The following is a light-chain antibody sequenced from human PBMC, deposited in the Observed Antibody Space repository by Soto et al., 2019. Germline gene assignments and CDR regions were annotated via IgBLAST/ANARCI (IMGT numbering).Light chain of an antibody. V-gene: IGKV1-9*01. CDR1: PGSSRY. CDR2: AAS. CDR3: QQLNSYPPT. J-gene: IGKJ4*01. Sequence: DDPLAQSPSSLSSCVGDRVTITCRASPGSSRYLAWYQQKPGRVPKLLIYAASTLYTGVPSRFSGSGYGTDFTLTISNLQPEDFATYYCQQLNSYPPTFGGGTKVDI.